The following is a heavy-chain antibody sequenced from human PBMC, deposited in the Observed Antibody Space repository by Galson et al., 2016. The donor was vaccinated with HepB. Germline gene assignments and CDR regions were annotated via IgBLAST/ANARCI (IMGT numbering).Heavy chain of an antibody. J-gene: IGHJ4*02. CDR1: GGSISSSSYY. V-gene: IGHV4-39*01. CDR2: IYYNGRT. Sequence: SETLSLTCTVSGGSISSSSYYWGWIRQPPGKGLEWIGSIYYNGRTFYNPSLKSRITISVDTSKNQFSLKLNSVIAAATAVYYCARLQGSFDYWGQGTLVTVSS. CDR3: ARLQGSFDY.